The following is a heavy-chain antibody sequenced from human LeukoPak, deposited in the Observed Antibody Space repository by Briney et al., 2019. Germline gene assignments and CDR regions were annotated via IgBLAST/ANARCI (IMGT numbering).Heavy chain of an antibody. D-gene: IGHD3-22*01. CDR3: AKHDSSSDF. Sequence: GGSLRLSCAASGFIFSSYGMHWVRQPPGKGLEWVAFIRSDGSDTYSAASVKGRFTISRDNSKNTLWLQMNSLRAEDAAVYYCAKHDSSSDFWGQGTLVTVSS. CDR2: IRSDGSDT. V-gene: IGHV3-30*02. J-gene: IGHJ4*02. CDR1: GFIFSSYG.